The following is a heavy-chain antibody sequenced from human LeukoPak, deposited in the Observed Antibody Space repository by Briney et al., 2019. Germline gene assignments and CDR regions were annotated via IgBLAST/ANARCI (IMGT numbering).Heavy chain of an antibody. CDR1: GGSINNYY. Sequence: PSETLSLTCTVSGGSINNYYWSWIRQPPGKGLEWIGCIYYSGSTNYNPSLEIRVTMSVDTSKNQFSLKLSSVTAADTAVYYCARHYTSGWYKVDYWGQGTLVTVSS. CDR3: ARHYTSGWYKVDY. CDR2: IYYSGST. J-gene: IGHJ4*02. D-gene: IGHD6-19*01. V-gene: IGHV4-59*08.